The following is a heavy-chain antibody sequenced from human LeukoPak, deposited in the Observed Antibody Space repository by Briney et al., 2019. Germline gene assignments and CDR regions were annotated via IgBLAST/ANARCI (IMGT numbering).Heavy chain of an antibody. CDR3: ARHSSIAARHLFDY. D-gene: IGHD6-6*01. V-gene: IGHV3-11*06. CDR2: ISSSSSYT. CDR1: GFTFSDYY. J-gene: IGHJ4*02. Sequence: GGSLRLSCAASGFTFSDYYMSWIRQAPGKGLEWVSYISSSSSYTNYADSVKGRFTISRDNAKNSLYLQMNSLRAEDTAVYYCARHSSIAARHLFDYWGQGTLVTVSS.